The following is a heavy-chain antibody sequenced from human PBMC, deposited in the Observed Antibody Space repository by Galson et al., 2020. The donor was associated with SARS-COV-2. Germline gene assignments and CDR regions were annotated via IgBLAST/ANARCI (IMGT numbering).Heavy chain of an antibody. J-gene: IGHJ3*02. CDR3: ARDNHPRRAFDI. CDR1: GGSISSGGYY. CDR2: IYYSGST. V-gene: IGHV4-31*03. Sequence: SETLSLTCTVSGGSISSGGYYWSWIRQHPGKGLEWIGYIYYSGSTYYNPSLKSRVTISVDTSKNQFSLKLSSVTAADTAVYYCARDNHPRRAFDIWGQGTMVTVSS.